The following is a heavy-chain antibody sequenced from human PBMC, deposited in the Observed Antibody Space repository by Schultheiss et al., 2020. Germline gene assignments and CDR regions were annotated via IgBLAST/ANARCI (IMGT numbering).Heavy chain of an antibody. CDR3: ARSHNYALDD. J-gene: IGHJ4*02. D-gene: IGHD2-2*01. CDR2: IYYSGST. Sequence: VSGDSVRLCYWSWIRQPPGKGLEWIGYIYYSGSTYYNPSLKSRVTISVDTSKNQFSLKLNSVTAADTAVYYCARSHNYALDDWGQGTLVTVS. V-gene: IGHV4-59*02. CDR1: GDSVRLCY.